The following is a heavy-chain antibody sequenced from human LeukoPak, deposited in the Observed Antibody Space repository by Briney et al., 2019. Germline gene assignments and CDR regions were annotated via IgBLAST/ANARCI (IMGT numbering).Heavy chain of an antibody. CDR2: INHSGST. Sequence: SETLSLTCAVYGGSFSGYYWSWIRQPPGKGLEWIGEINHSGSTNYNPSLKSRVTISVDTSKNQFSLKLSSVTAADTAVYYCARTKGYYNSSGYVLYFDYWGQGTLVTVSS. D-gene: IGHD3-22*01. J-gene: IGHJ4*02. V-gene: IGHV4-34*01. CDR3: ARTKGYYNSSGYVLYFDY. CDR1: GGSFSGYY.